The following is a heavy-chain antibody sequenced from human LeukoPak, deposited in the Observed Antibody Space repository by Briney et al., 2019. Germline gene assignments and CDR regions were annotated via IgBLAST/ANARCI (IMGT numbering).Heavy chain of an antibody. J-gene: IGHJ4*02. D-gene: IGHD4-11*01. CDR2: FDRENDET. Sequence: ASVKLSCTVSGFILTEVSIHWLRQAPSKGPEWMGSFDRENDETIYSHNFQGRVAMTEDTSADTAYMELTSLRSDDTAVYYCVADHYNNHGNFDFWGQGTLVTVSS. CDR1: GFILTEVS. CDR3: VADHYNNHGNFDF. V-gene: IGHV1-24*01.